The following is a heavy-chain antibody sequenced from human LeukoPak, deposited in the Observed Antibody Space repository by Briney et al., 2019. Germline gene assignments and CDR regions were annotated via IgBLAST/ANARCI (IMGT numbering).Heavy chain of an antibody. CDR2: INHSGST. Sequence: NPSETLSLTCAVYGGSFSGYYWSWIRQPPGKGLEWIGEINHSGSTNYNPSLKSRVTISVDTSKNQFSLKLSSVTAADTAVYYCARHRSPTSSSFFDSWGQGTLVSVSS. CDR3: ARHRSPTSSSFFDS. J-gene: IGHJ5*01. D-gene: IGHD6-6*01. V-gene: IGHV4-34*01. CDR1: GGSFSGYY.